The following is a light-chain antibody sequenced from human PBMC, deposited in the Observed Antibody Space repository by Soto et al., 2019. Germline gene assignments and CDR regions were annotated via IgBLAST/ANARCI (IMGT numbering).Light chain of an antibody. CDR1: QSVSSSY. Sequence: EIVLTQSPGTLSLSPGERATLSCRASQSVSSSYLAWYQQKPGQAPRLLIYGASSRATGIPDRFSGSGSGTDFTLTISRLEPADFAVYYCQQYGSSPWTVGQGTKVDI. CDR3: QQYGSSPWT. CDR2: GAS. V-gene: IGKV3-20*01. J-gene: IGKJ1*01.